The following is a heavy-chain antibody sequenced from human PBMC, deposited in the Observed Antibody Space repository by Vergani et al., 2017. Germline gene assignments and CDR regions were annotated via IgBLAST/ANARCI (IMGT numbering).Heavy chain of an antibody. Sequence: QVQLVESGGGVVQPGRSLRLSCAASGFTFSSYGMHWVRQAPGKGLEWVAVIWYDGSNKYYADSVKGRFTISRDNSKNTLYLQMNSLRAEDTAVYYCARERSRLRGYYYYYMDVWGKGTTVTVSS. J-gene: IGHJ6*03. CDR3: ARERSRLRGYYYYYMDV. V-gene: IGHV3-33*01. D-gene: IGHD5-12*01. CDR1: GFTFSSYG. CDR2: IWYDGSNK.